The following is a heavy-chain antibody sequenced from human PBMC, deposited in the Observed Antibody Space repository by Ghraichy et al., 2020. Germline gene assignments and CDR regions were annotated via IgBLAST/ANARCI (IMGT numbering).Heavy chain of an antibody. J-gene: IGHJ4*02. Sequence: GGSLRLSCATSGFPFSTYTMGWVRQAPGKGLEWVSSISSSSGSIFYADSVKGRFTISRDNAKNSLYLQMNSLRDEDTAVYFCARKDFFNSGTYYIPFFDSWGQGTLVTVSS. CDR3: ARKDFFNSGTYYIPFFDS. V-gene: IGHV3-48*02. CDR1: GFPFSTYT. D-gene: IGHD3-10*01. CDR2: ISSSSGSI.